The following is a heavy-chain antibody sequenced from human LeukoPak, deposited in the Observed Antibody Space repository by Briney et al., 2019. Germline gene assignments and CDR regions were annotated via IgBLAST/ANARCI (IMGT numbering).Heavy chain of an antibody. CDR1: GFTFSSYA. Sequence: PGGSLRLSCAASGFTFSSYAMHWVRQAPGKGLEWVSLISWDGGSTYYADSVKGRFTISRDNSKNSLYLQMNSLRAEDTALYYCAKDRSYGGNSGVGYYFDYWGQGTLVTVSS. V-gene: IGHV3-43D*03. CDR2: ISWDGGST. D-gene: IGHD4-23*01. J-gene: IGHJ4*02. CDR3: AKDRSYGGNSGVGYYFDY.